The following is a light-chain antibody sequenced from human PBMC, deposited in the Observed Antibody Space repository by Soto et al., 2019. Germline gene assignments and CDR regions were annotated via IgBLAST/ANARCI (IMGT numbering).Light chain of an antibody. CDR3: HQYESSPLT. Sequence: EIVLTQSPGTLSLSPGERATLSCRDSQRVSSSYLAWYTQKPGQAPRLLIYGASSRDTGIPDRVSGSGYGTDFTITSIRREHEHFAVYYCHQYESSPLTFGGGTKVEIK. J-gene: IGKJ4*01. CDR1: QRVSSSY. V-gene: IGKV3-20*01. CDR2: GAS.